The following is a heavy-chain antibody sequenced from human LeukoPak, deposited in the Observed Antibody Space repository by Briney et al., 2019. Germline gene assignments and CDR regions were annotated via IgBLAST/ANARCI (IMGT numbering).Heavy chain of an antibody. V-gene: IGHV1-2*02. CDR3: ARVSLGVTAATTGMDV. D-gene: IGHD2-21*02. CDR2: INPNSGGT. CDR1: GYTFTGYY. Sequence: ASVKVSCKASGYTFTGYYMHWVRQAPGQGLEWMGWINPNSGGTNYAQKFQGRVTMTRDTSISTAYMELSRLRSDDTAVYYCARVSLGVTAATTGMDVWGQGTTVTVSS. J-gene: IGHJ6*02.